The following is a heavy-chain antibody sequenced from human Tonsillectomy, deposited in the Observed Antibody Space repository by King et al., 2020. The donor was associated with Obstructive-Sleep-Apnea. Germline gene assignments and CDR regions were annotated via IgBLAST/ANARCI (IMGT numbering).Heavy chain of an antibody. CDR1: GFTFSSYW. V-gene: IGHV3-74*01. J-gene: IGHJ6*02. D-gene: IGHD2-2*01. CDR2: INSDGSTT. CDR3: ARDRDCRSTSCFFGMDV. Sequence: DVQLVESGGGLVQPGGSLRLSCAASGFTFSSYWMHWVRQAPGMGLVWVSRINSDGSTTTYADSVKGRFTISRDNAKNTLHLQMSSLRAEDTAVYFCARDRDCRSTSCFFGMDVWGQGTTVTVSS.